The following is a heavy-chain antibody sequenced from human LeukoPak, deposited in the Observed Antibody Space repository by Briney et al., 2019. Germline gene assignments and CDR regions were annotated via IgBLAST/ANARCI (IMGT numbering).Heavy chain of an antibody. V-gene: IGHV4-59*08. Sequence: PSETLSLTCTVSGGSIGSYYWSWIRQPPGKGLEWIGYIYYSGSTNYNPSLKSRVTISVDTSKNQFSLKLSSVTAADTAVYYCARTNYRAPLDYWGQGTLVTVSS. CDR3: ARTNYRAPLDY. J-gene: IGHJ4*02. CDR2: IYYSGST. D-gene: IGHD5-24*01. CDR1: GGSIGSYY.